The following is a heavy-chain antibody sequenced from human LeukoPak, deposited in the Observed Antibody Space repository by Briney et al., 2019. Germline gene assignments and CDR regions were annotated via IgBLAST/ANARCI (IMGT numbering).Heavy chain of an antibody. CDR3: ASSPIRRDGYIFDY. Sequence: SETLSLTCAVYGGSFSGYYWSWIRQPPGKGLEWIGYIYTSGSTNYNPSLKSRVTISVDTSKNQFSLKLSSVTAADTAVYYCASSPIRRDGYIFDYWGQGTLVTVSS. CDR2: IYTSGST. J-gene: IGHJ4*02. CDR1: GGSFSGYY. V-gene: IGHV4-4*09. D-gene: IGHD5-24*01.